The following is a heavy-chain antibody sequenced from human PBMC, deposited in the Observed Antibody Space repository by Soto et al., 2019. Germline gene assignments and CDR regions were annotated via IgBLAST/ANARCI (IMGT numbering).Heavy chain of an antibody. D-gene: IGHD3-22*01. Sequence: KTSETLSLTCTVSGGSISSSIYYWGGIRQPPGKGLEWIGSIYYSGSTYYNPSLKSRVTISVDTSKNQFSLKLSSVTAADTAVYYCARIFTSTMIVVADAFDIWGQGTTVTVSS. CDR3: ARIFTSTMIVVADAFDI. V-gene: IGHV4-39*01. J-gene: IGHJ3*02. CDR1: GGSISSSIYY. CDR2: IYYSGST.